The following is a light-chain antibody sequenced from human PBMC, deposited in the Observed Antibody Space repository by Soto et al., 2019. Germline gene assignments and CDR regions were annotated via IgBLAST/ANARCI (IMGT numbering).Light chain of an antibody. CDR2: EVS. V-gene: IGLV2-14*01. Sequence: QSALTQPASVSGSPGQSITISCTGSSSDVGGYNYVSWYQQHPGKAPKLIIYEVSNRPSGVSNRFSGSKSGNTASLTISGLQAEDEAAYYCSSYTSSSNVVFGGGTKLTVL. CDR1: SSDVGGYNY. J-gene: IGLJ2*01. CDR3: SSYTSSSNVV.